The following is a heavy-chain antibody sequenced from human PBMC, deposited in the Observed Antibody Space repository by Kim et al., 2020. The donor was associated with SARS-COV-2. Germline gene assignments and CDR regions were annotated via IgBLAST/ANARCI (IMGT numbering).Heavy chain of an antibody. Sequence: SETLSLTCTVSGVSFSSSSYCWVWIRQPPGKGLEWIGNIHSSGSTYYTSSLKSRVTTSLDTSKNQFSPRLKSVSAADTAVYYCARRHVALAYGNWCAPWG. CDR1: GVSFSSSSYC. J-gene: IGHJ5*02. CDR3: ARRHVALAYGNWCAP. V-gene: IGHV4-39*01. CDR2: IHSSGST. D-gene: IGHD3-10*01.